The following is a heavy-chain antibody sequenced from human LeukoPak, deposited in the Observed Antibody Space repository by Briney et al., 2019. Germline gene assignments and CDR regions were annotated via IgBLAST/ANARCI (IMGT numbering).Heavy chain of an antibody. CDR1: GGSISSYY. CDR2: IYYSGST. V-gene: IGHV4-59*01. D-gene: IGHD3-10*01. J-gene: IGHJ6*02. CDR3: ASTPNMVWGMDV. Sequence: SETLSLTCTASGGSISSYYWSWIRQPPGKGLEWIGYIYYSGSTNYNPSLKSRVTISVDTSKNQFSLKLSSVTAADTAVYYCASTPNMVWGMDVWGQGTTVTVSS.